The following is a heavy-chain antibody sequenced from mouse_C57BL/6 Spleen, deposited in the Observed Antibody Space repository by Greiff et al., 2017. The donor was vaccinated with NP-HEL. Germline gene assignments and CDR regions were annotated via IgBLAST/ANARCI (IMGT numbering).Heavy chain of an antibody. J-gene: IGHJ2*01. Sequence: EVKLVESGGDLVKPGGSLKLSCAASGFTFSSYGMSWVRQTPDKRLEWVATISSGGSYTYYPDSVKGRFTISRDNAKNTLYLQMSSLKSEDTAMYYCARHEGRGFDYWGQGTTLTVSS. V-gene: IGHV5-6*01. CDR3: ARHEGRGFDY. CDR1: GFTFSSYG. CDR2: ISSGGSYT.